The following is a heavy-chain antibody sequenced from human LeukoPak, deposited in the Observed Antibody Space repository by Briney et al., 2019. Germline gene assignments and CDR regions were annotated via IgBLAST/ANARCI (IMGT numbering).Heavy chain of an antibody. D-gene: IGHD6-19*01. V-gene: IGHV4-39*07. CDR1: GGSISSSSYY. J-gene: IGHJ4*02. Sequence: SETLSLTCTVSGGSISSSSYYWGWIRQPPGKGLEWIGSIYYSGSTYYNPSLKSRVTISVDTSKNQFSLKLSSVTAADTAVYYCARGWGYFDYRGQGTLVTVSS. CDR3: ARGWGYFDY. CDR2: IYYSGST.